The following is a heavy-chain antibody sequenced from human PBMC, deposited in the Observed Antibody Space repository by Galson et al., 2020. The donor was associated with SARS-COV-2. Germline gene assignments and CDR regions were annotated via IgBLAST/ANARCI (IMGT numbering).Heavy chain of an antibody. J-gene: IGHJ4*02. V-gene: IGHV4-38-2*02. CDR1: GYSISSGYY. D-gene: IGHD3-22*01. Sequence: SETLSLTCTVSGYSISSGYYWGWIRQPPGKGLEWIGSIYHSGSTYYNPSLKSRVTISVDTSKNQFSLKLSSVTAADTAVYYCARGGEYYYDSSGEDYWGQGTLVTVSS. CDR3: ARGGEYYYDSSGEDY. CDR2: IYHSGST.